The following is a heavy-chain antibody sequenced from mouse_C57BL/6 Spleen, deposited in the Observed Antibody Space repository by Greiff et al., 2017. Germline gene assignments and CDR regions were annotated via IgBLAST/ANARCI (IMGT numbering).Heavy chain of an antibody. CDR1: GYSFTGYY. CDR3: ARSVYYSNYYAMDY. V-gene: IGHV1-42*01. J-gene: IGHJ4*01. CDR2: INPSTGGT. D-gene: IGHD2-5*01. Sequence: EVQLQQSGPELVKPGASVKISCKASGYSFTGYYMNWVKQSPEKSLEWIGEINPSTGGTTYNQKFKAKATLTVDKSSSTAYMQLKSLTSEDSAVYYCARSVYYSNYYAMDYWGQGTSVTVSS.